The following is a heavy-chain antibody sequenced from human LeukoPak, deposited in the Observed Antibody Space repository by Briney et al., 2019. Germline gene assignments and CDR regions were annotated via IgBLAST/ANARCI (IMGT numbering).Heavy chain of an antibody. CDR3: VQEGPRGLAFDI. CDR2: ISYDGSNK. V-gene: IGHV3-30*18. Sequence: QAGGSLRLSCAASGFTFSSYGMHWVRQAPGKGLEWVAVISYDGSNKYYADSVKGRFTISRDNSKNTLYLQMNSLRAEDTAVYYCVQEGPRGLAFDIWGQGTKVTVSS. J-gene: IGHJ3*02. CDR1: GFTFSSYG.